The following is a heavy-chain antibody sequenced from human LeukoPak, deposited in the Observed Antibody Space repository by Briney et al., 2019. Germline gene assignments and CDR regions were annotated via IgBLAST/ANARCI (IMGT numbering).Heavy chain of an antibody. J-gene: IGHJ4*02. V-gene: IGHV3-23*01. CDR3: AKLLSAAAGTIDY. CDR1: GFAFSSYA. CDR2: ISGSGGST. Sequence: GGSLRLSCAASGFAFSSYAMSWVRQAPGKGLEWVSAISGSGGSTYYADSVKGRFTISRDNSKNTLYLKMNSLRAEDTAVYYCAKLLSAAAGTIDYWGQGTLVTVSS. D-gene: IGHD6-13*01.